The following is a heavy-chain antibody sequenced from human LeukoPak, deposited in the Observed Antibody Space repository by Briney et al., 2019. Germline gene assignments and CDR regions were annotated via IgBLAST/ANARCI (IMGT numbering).Heavy chain of an antibody. D-gene: IGHD3-10*01. V-gene: IGHV4-61*02. CDR2: IYTSGST. J-gene: IGHJ3*02. CDR3: ARDGYYGSGSSNAFDI. CDR1: GGSISSGSYY. Sequence: PSETLSLTCTVSGGSISSGSYYWSWIRQPAGKGVEWIGRIYTSGSTNYNPSLKSRVTISVDTSKNQFSLKLSSVTAADTAVYYCARDGYYGSGSSNAFDIWGQGTMVTVSS.